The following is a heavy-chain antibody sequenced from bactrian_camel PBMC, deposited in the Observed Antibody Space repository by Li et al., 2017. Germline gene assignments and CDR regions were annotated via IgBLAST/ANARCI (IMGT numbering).Heavy chain of an antibody. Sequence: HVQLVESGGGSAQTGGSLRLSCEVSGNSYDSYCVGWFRAVPGNGRRLVTNIYTGTGSTYYAASVKGRFTISKDNAKSTLNLQMNNLKPEDTGIYYCAVDRSPWQIVRGFQRLLGASDWGQGTQVTVS. CDR2: IYTGTGST. CDR1: GNSYDSYC. CDR3: AVDRSPWQIVRGFQRLLGASD. V-gene: IGHV3S39*01. D-gene: IGHD4*01. J-gene: IGHJ4*01.